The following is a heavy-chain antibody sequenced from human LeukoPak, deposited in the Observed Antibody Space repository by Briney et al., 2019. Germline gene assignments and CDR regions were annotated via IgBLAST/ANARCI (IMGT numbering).Heavy chain of an antibody. D-gene: IGHD2-15*01. V-gene: IGHV3-11*01. Sequence: PGGSLRLSCAASGFTVSSNYMSWVRQAPGKGLEWISYISNFDNVIYYADSVKGRFTISRDNAKSSLFLQMNSLRAEDTAVYYRARLRAYCSGGRCYRLDPWGQGTLVTVSS. CDR3: ARLRAYCSGGRCYRLDP. J-gene: IGHJ5*02. CDR1: GFTVSSNY. CDR2: ISNFDNVI.